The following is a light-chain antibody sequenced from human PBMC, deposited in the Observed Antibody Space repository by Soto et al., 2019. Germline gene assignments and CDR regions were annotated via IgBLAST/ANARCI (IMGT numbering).Light chain of an antibody. CDR1: SSNIGNNY. CDR2: ENN. CDR3: GTWDSSLSVWV. V-gene: IGLV1-51*02. J-gene: IGLJ3*02. Sequence: QSVLTQPPSVSAAPGQKVTISCSGSSSNIGNNYVSWYQQLPGTAPKLLIYENNKRPSGIPDRFSGSKSGTSATLGITGLQTGDEAEYYCGTWDSSLSVWVFGGGTKLTVL.